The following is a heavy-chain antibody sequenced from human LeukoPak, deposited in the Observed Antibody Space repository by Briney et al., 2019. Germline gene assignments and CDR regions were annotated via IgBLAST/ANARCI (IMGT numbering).Heavy chain of an antibody. CDR2: ISYSGST. V-gene: IGHV4-59*01. Sequence: KPSETLSLTCTVFGGSISSYYWSWIRQPPGKGLEWIGYISYSGSTNFNPSLKSRVTISVDTSKNQFSLKLSSVTAADTAVYYCAREGTAGTNLNWFDPWGQGTLVTVSS. D-gene: IGHD1-1*01. CDR1: GGSISSYY. CDR3: AREGTAGTNLNWFDP. J-gene: IGHJ5*02.